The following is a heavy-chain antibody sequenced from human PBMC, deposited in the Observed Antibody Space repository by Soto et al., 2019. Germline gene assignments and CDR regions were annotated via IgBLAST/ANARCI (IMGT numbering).Heavy chain of an antibody. CDR1: GGSISSGGYY. Sequence: PSETLSLTCTVSGGSISSGGYYWSWIRQHPGKGLEWIGYIYCSGSTYYNPSLKSRVTISVDTSKNQFSLKLSSVTAADTAVYYCARVRSRCQLDYWGQGTLVTVSS. J-gene: IGHJ4*02. D-gene: IGHD2-2*01. V-gene: IGHV4-31*03. CDR3: ARVRSRCQLDY. CDR2: IYCSGST.